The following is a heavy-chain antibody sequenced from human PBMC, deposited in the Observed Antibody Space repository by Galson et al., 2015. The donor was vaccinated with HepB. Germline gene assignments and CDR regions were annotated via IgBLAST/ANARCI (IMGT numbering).Heavy chain of an antibody. CDR3: AKDAGYYYQSSGYSFQL. J-gene: IGHJ1*01. CDR2: ISWNGGSI. D-gene: IGHD3-22*01. V-gene: IGHV3-9*01. Sequence: SLRLSCAASGFTFDDSAMHWVRQAPGKGLEWVSGISWNGGSIGYADSVKGRFTISRDIAKNSLYLQMNSLRDEDTALYYCAKDAGYYYQSSGYSFQLWGQGTLVTVSS. CDR1: GFTFDDSA.